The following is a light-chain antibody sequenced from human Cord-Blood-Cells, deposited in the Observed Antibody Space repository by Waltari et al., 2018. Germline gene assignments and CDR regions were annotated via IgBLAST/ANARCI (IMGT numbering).Light chain of an antibody. CDR1: QSVLYSSNNKNY. CDR3: QQYYSTPTWT. CDR2: WAS. J-gene: IGKJ1*01. V-gene: IGKV4-1*01. Sequence: DIVMTQSPDSLAVSLGERATINCKSSQSVLYSSNNKNYLAWYQQKPGQPPTLLIYWASTRDSVVPDRFSGSGSGTDFTLTISSLQAEDVAVYYCQQYYSTPTWTFGQGTKVEIK.